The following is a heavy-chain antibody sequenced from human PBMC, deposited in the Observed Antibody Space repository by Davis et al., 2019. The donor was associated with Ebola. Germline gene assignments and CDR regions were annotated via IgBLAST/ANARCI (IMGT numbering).Heavy chain of an antibody. Sequence: GSLRLSCTVSGGSISSYYWSWIRQPPGKGLEWIGYIYYSGSTNYNPSLKSRVTISVDTSKNQFSLKLSSVTAADTAVYYCAGKAARRDWYFDLWGRGTLVTVSS. D-gene: IGHD6-6*01. CDR2: IYYSGST. J-gene: IGHJ2*01. CDR3: AGKAARRDWYFDL. V-gene: IGHV4-59*01. CDR1: GGSISSYY.